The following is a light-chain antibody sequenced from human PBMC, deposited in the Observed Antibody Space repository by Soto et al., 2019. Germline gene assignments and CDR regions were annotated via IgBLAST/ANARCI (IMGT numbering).Light chain of an antibody. CDR3: SSYARSTALV. CDR1: SSDIGDYKY. V-gene: IGLV2-14*01. J-gene: IGLJ2*01. Sequence: QSALTQPASVSGSPGQSITISCTGTSSDIGDYKYVSWYQQNPGKAPKLMIYEVSNRPSGVSSRFSGSKSGNTASLTISGLQAEDEADYYCSSYARSTALVFGGGTKLTVL. CDR2: EVS.